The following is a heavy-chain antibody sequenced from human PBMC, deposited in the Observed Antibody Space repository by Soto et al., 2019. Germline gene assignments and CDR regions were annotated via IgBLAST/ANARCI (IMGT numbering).Heavy chain of an antibody. Sequence: QLQLQESGSGLVKPSQTLSLTCAVSGGSISSGGYSWSWIRQPPGKGLEWIGYIYHSGSTFYSPSLKMRVTISLDRSTNQFSLNLSSVTAEDPAVYSCAREGTTDDAFDIWGQGTMVTVSS. J-gene: IGHJ3*02. CDR3: AREGTTDDAFDI. CDR1: GGSISSGGYS. CDR2: IYHSGST. V-gene: IGHV4-30-2*01. D-gene: IGHD4-17*01.